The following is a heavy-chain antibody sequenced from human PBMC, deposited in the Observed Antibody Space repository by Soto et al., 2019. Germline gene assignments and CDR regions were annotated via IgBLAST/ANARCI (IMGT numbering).Heavy chain of an antibody. CDR3: AKGLRFMEH. Sequence: GGSLRLSCVAPGFTFSSYALHWVRQAPGKGLEWVALISNDGMNTFYADSVKGRMTVSRDKAEKTMYLQMNSLTAEDTAVYYCAKGLRFMEHWGQGTVVTVSS. D-gene: IGHD1-1*01. V-gene: IGHV3-30-3*02. J-gene: IGHJ1*01. CDR1: GFTFSSYA. CDR2: ISNDGMNT.